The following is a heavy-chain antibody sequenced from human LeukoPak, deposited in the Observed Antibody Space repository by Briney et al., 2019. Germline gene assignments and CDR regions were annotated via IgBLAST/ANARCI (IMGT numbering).Heavy chain of an antibody. J-gene: IGHJ4*02. D-gene: IGHD6-13*01. V-gene: IGHV4-59*01. CDR3: ARGNIAAAGTYYFDY. CDR2: IYYSGST. Sequence: SETLSLTCTVSGGSISSYYWSWIRQPPGKGLEWIGYIYYSGSTNYNPSLKSRVTISVDTSKNQFSLKLSSVTAVDTAVYYCARGNIAAAGTYYFDYWGQGTLVTVSS. CDR1: GGSISSYY.